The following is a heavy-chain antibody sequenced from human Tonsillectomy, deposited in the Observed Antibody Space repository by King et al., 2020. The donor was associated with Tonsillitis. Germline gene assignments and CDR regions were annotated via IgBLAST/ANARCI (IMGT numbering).Heavy chain of an antibody. CDR3: ARGPYDSSGYYFDY. V-gene: IGHV4-61*01. CDR2: IYYSGGT. J-gene: IGHJ4*02. CDR1: GGSVSSGSYY. Sequence: QLQESGPGLVKPSETLSLTCTVSGGSVSSGSYYWSWIRQPPGKGLEWIGYIYYSGGTNYNPSPKRRVTISVDTSKNQFSLKLSSVTAADTAVYYCARGPYDSSGYYFDYWGQGTLVTVSS. D-gene: IGHD3-22*01.